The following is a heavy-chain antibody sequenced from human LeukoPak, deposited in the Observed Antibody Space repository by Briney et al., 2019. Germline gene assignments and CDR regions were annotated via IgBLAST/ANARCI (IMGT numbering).Heavy chain of an antibody. D-gene: IGHD3-22*01. CDR3: ANGGNYYDSSGYPYFAS. V-gene: IGHV3-23*01. Sequence: GGSLRLSCAASGFVFSNHEMTWVRQAPGEGLEWVSSISVSGGSTYHADSVKGRFTISRDNSKNTLYLQMNSLRAEDTAVYYCANGGNYYDSSGYPYFASWGLGTLVTVSS. J-gene: IGHJ4*02. CDR2: ISVSGGST. CDR1: GFVFSNHE.